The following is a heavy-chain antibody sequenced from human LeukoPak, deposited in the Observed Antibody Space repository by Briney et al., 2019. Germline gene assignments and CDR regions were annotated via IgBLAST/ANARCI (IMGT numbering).Heavy chain of an antibody. CDR3: AKDNSWEDYYFDF. Sequence: GGSLRLSCAASGFTFSSYGMHWVRQAPGKGLEWVAFIRYDGSNKYYADSVKGRLTISRDNSKNTLYLQMNNLRAEDTAVYYCAKDNSWEDYYFDFWGQGTLVTVSS. CDR2: IRYDGSNK. D-gene: IGHD6-13*01. V-gene: IGHV3-30*02. CDR1: GFTFSSYG. J-gene: IGHJ4*02.